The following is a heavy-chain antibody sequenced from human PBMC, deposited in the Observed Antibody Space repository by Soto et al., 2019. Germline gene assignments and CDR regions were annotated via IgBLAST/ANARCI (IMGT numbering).Heavy chain of an antibody. CDR3: ARRYGGNFDY. Sequence: SETMSLTCTVSGGSINSYYWSWIRQPPGKGLEWIGYIYYSGSTHYNPSLKSRVTLSVDTSKNQFSLKLSSVTPADTAVYYCARRYGGNFDYWGQGTRVTVSS. V-gene: IGHV4-59*01. D-gene: IGHD1-26*01. J-gene: IGHJ4*02. CDR2: IYYSGST. CDR1: GGSINSYY.